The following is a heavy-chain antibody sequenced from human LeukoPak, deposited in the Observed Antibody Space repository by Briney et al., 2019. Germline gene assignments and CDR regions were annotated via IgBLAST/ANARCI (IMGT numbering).Heavy chain of an antibody. Sequence: KSSETLSLTCTVSGGSISSYYWSWIRQPPGKGLEWIGYIYYSGSTNYNPSLKSRVTISVDTSKNQFSLKLTSVTAADTAVYYCARVHPSGTGFDYWGQGTLVTVSS. CDR1: GGSISSYY. J-gene: IGHJ4*02. CDR3: ARVHPSGTGFDY. D-gene: IGHD1-7*01. CDR2: IYYSGST. V-gene: IGHV4-59*12.